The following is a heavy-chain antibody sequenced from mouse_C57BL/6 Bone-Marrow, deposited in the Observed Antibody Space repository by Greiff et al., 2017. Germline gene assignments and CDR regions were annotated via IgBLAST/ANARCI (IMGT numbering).Heavy chain of an antibody. Sequence: EVQRVESGGGLVQPKGSLTLSCAASGFTFNTYAMHWVRQAPGKGLEWVARIRSKSSNYATYYADSVKDRFTISRDDSQSMLYLQMNNRKPEDTAMYYCVRGGGYYGSSYGDYWGQGTTLTVSS. J-gene: IGHJ2*01. D-gene: IGHD1-1*01. CDR1: GFTFNTYA. CDR3: VRGGGYYGSSYGDY. CDR2: IRSKSSNYAT. V-gene: IGHV10-3*01.